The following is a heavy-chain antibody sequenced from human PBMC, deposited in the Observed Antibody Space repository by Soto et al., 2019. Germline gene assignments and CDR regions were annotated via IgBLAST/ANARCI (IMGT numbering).Heavy chain of an antibody. D-gene: IGHD5-12*01. CDR3: AKLPLLRVVDNWFAP. Sequence: EVQLAESGGGLVKPGGSLRLSCVGSGFTFSTYSMNWVRQAPGKGLGWVAFISSSGSTITYAGSVKGRFTISRENAKNSVYLQRNSLRDEDTALYYCAKLPLLRVVDNWFAPWGQGTQVTVSS. J-gene: IGHJ5*02. CDR1: GFTFSTYS. V-gene: IGHV3-48*02. CDR2: ISSSGSTI.